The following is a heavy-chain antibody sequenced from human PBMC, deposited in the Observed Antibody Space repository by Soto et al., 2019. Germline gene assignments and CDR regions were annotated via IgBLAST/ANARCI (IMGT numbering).Heavy chain of an antibody. CDR1: GFTFSSYS. V-gene: IGHV3-21*01. D-gene: IGHD2-15*01. CDR3: KRAPSHVVESSPSGY. CDR2: ISGSSTYI. Sequence: PGGSLRLSCAASGFTFSSYSIHWVRQAPGKGLEWVSSISGSSTYIFYADSVKGRFTISRDNAKNSLYLQMNSLRAEDTAVYYCKRAPSHVVESSPSGYWGQGTLVTVSS. J-gene: IGHJ4*02.